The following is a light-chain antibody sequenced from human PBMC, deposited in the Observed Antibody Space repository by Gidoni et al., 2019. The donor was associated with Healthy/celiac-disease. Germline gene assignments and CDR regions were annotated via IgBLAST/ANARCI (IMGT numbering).Light chain of an antibody. CDR1: QSVSSY. V-gene: IGKV3-11*01. Sequence: EIVLTQSPATLSLSPGERATLSCRASQSVSSYLAWYQQKPGQAPRLLIYDASNRATGIPARFSGSGSGTDFTLTISSLEPEDFAVYDCQQRSNFXPXTKVDIK. CDR2: DAS. J-gene: IGKJ3*01. CDR3: QQRSN.